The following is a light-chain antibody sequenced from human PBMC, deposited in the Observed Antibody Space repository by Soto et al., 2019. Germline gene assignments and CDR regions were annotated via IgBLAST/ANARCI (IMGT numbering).Light chain of an antibody. CDR1: QTISSW. V-gene: IGKV1-5*03. CDR3: QHYNSYSEA. CDR2: KAS. J-gene: IGKJ1*01. Sequence: DIQMTQSPSTLSGSVGYRFTITSRASQTISSWLAWYQQKPGKAPKLLIYKASTLKSGVPSRFSGSGSGTEFTLTISSLQPDDFATYYCQHYNSYSEAFGQGTKVDIK.